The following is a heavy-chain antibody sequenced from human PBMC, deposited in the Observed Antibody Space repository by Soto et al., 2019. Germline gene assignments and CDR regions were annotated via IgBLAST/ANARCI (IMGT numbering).Heavy chain of an antibody. V-gene: IGHV1-3*01. J-gene: IGHJ5*02. CDR3: VRRHVSATGIDWFDP. D-gene: IGHD6-13*01. CDR2: INAANGDT. CDR1: GYTFTSYR. Sequence: ASVNVSFKSSGYTFTSYRIHWVRQAPGQRLEWMGWINAANGDTKYSPKFQGRVTITRDTSASTAYTELSSLRSEDTAVYYCVRRHVSATGIDWFDPWGQGTLVTVSS.